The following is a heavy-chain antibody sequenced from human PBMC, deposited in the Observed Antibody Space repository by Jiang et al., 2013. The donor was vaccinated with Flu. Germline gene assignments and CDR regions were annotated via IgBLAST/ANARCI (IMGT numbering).Heavy chain of an antibody. V-gene: IGHV5-10-1*01. CDR2: DPADSSA. D-gene: IGHD1-14*01. CDR3: ARAPGIWSDRFTFHSPMFDY. CDR1: GHRFTNYH. Sequence: GHRFTNYHITWVRQMPGKAWSGWEVDPADSSADYSPSFRGHVTLSTDKSLNTAYLQWSSLKASDSAFYYCARAPGIWSDRFTFHSPMFDYWGQGTLVTVSS. J-gene: IGHJ4*02.